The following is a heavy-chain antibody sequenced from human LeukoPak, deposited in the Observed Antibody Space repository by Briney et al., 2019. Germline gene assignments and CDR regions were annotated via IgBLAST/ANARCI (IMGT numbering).Heavy chain of an antibody. V-gene: IGHV5-51*01. D-gene: IGHD5-24*01. Sequence: ASVKVSCKPSGYIFSSYWIGWVRQMPGKGLEWMGIIYPGDSDTRYSPSFQGQVTISADESITTAYLQWSSLKASDTAMYYCARLRDLYNFDYWGQGTLVTVSS. CDR3: ARLRDLYNFDY. J-gene: IGHJ4*02. CDR2: IYPGDSDT. CDR1: GYIFSSYW.